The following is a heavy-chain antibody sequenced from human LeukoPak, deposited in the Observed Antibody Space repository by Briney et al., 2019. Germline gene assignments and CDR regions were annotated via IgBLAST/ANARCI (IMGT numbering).Heavy chain of an antibody. V-gene: IGHV4-59*08. Sequence: SETLSLTCTVSGGSISSYYWSWIRQPPGKGLEWIGYIYYSGSTNYDPSLKSRVTISVDTSKNQFSLKLSSVTAADTAVYYCARLYRLYYFDYWGQGTLVTVSS. CDR3: ARLYRLYYFDY. CDR2: IYYSGST. CDR1: GGSISSYY. D-gene: IGHD3-16*02. J-gene: IGHJ4*02.